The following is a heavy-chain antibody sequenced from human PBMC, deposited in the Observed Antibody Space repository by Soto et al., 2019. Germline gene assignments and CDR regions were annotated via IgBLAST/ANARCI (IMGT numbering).Heavy chain of an antibody. CDR1: GGSFSGYY. V-gene: IGHV4-34*01. Sequence: KPSETLSLTCAVYGGSFSGYYWSWIRQPPGKGLEWIGEINHSGSTNYNPSLKSRVTISVDTSKNQFSLVRSSVTAADTAVYYCARGRDGYRFDYWGQGTLVTVSS. D-gene: IGHD1-1*01. CDR2: INHSGST. J-gene: IGHJ4*02. CDR3: ARGRDGYRFDY.